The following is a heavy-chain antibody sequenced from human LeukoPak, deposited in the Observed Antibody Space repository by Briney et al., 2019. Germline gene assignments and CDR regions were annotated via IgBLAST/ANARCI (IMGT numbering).Heavy chain of an antibody. CDR2: ISPHNGNT. V-gene: IGHV1-18*01. Sequence: ASVKVSCKASGYTFTMYGISWARQAPGQGLQWLGWISPHNGNTKYAQDLQGRVSMTTDTSTSTAYLELRSLRSDDTAIYYCARDLNYVTLGYDILADVGYYFDYWGQGSLVTVSS. CDR3: ARDLNYVTLGYDILADVGYYFDY. D-gene: IGHD3-9*01. J-gene: IGHJ4*02. CDR1: GYTFTMYG.